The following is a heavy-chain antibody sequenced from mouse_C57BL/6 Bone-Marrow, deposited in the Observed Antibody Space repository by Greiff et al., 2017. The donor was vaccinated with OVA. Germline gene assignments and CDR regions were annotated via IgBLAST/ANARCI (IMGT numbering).Heavy chain of an antibody. CDR2: INPSTGGT. V-gene: IGHV1-42*01. CDR1: GYSFTGYY. J-gene: IGHJ3*01. Sequence: VQLQQSGPELVKPGASVKISCKASGYSFTGYYMNWVKQSPEKSLEWIGEINPSTGGTTYNQKFKAKATLTVDKSSSTAYMQLKSLTSEDSADYYCARGGTSPFAYGGQGTLVTVSA. CDR3: ARGGTSPFAY. D-gene: IGHD4-1*01.